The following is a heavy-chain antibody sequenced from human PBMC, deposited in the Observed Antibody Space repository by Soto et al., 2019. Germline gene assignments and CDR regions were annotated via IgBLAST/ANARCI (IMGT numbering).Heavy chain of an antibody. CDR2: IFHGGGT. Sequence: PSETLSLTCDVSGESFSWYYWSWIRQPPGKGLEWIGQIFHGGGTNYSPSLKSRVTISVDTSKNQFSLELTSVTAADTAVYYCARPHYDSNTFYSFFDYWGQGTLVTVSS. D-gene: IGHD3-22*01. CDR1: GESFSWYY. V-gene: IGHV4-34*12. CDR3: ARPHYDSNTFYSFFDY. J-gene: IGHJ4*02.